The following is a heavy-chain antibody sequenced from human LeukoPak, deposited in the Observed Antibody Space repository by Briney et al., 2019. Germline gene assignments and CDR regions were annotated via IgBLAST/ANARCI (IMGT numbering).Heavy chain of an antibody. CDR2: IYHSGTS. CDR1: GGSISGNNW. Sequence: PSETLSLTCAVSGGSISGNNWWNWVRQPPGKGLEWIGEIYHSGTSNYSPSLKSRVTISLDKSKNQFSLRLNSVTAADTAVYFCARGPYSYDSSGAFDIWGQGTMVTVSS. V-gene: IGHV4-4*02. D-gene: IGHD3-22*01. CDR3: ARGPYSYDSSGAFDI. J-gene: IGHJ3*02.